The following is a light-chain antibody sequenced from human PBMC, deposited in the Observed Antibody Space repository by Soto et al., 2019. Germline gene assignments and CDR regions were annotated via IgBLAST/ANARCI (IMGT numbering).Light chain of an antibody. CDR2: DAS. CDR3: QQRSNWPIT. Sequence: EIVLTQSPATLSLSPGESATLSCRATRSVSSYLAWYQQKPGQAPRLLIYDASSRPTDIPARFSGSGSGTDFTLTISSLEPEDFALYYCQQRSNWPITSGQGTRLEVK. V-gene: IGKV3-11*01. CDR1: RSVSSY. J-gene: IGKJ5*01.